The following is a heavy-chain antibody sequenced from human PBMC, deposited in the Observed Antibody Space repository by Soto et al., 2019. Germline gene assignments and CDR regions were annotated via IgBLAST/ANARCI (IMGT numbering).Heavy chain of an antibody. V-gene: IGHV5-51*01. Sequence: GASLKISWQVCGHTFTIYWIGWVRQMPGKGLEWMGIIYPSDSDTRYSPFFQGQVTISADQSTNTAYLQWDSLKASDTAIYYCARPANTVADHFDLWGQGTPVTVSS. CDR2: IYPSDSDT. CDR1: GHTFTIYW. J-gene: IGHJ4*02. CDR3: ARPANTVADHFDL. D-gene: IGHD4-17*01.